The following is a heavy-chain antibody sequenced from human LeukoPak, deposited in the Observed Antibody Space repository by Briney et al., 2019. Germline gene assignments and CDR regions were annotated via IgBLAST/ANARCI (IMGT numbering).Heavy chain of an antibody. V-gene: IGHV3-30*18. CDR2: MSYDGFNK. J-gene: IGHJ4*02. CDR1: GFTFSSYA. Sequence: PGRSLRLSCAASGFTFSSYAMHWVRQSLGKGLEWVAVMSYDGFNKYYADSVKGRLTISRDNSKNTLYLQMNSLRAEDTAVYYCAKTKGYSYGYYFDYWGQGTLVTVSS. CDR3: AKTKGYSYGYYFDY. D-gene: IGHD5-18*01.